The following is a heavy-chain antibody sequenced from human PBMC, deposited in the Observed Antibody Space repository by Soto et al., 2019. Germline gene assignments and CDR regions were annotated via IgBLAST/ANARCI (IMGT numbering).Heavy chain of an antibody. D-gene: IGHD4-4*01. CDR1: GYPFSDNQ. CDR3: ARKHSLDYIRWGLDP. J-gene: IGHJ5*02. V-gene: IGHV1-2*02. Sequence: ASVKVSGKASGYPFSDNQIHWLRRAPGQGLEWMGRINPKSDDTNYAQKFQSRVTMTRDTSIDTAYLELTGLTSDDTATYYCARKHSLDYIRWGLDPWGQGTLVTVSS. CDR2: INPKSDDT.